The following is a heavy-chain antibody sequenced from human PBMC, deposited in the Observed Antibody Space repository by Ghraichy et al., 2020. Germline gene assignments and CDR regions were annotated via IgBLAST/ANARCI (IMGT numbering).Heavy chain of an antibody. Sequence: SVKVSCKASGGTFSSYAISWVRQAPGQGLEWMGRIIPILGIANYAQKFQGRVTITADKSTSTAYMELSSLRSEDTAVYYCARDSWESEMATMYYYYGMDVWGQGTTVTVSS. D-gene: IGHD5-24*01. CDR1: GGTFSSYA. CDR2: IIPILGIA. J-gene: IGHJ6*02. CDR3: ARDSWESEMATMYYYYGMDV. V-gene: IGHV1-69*04.